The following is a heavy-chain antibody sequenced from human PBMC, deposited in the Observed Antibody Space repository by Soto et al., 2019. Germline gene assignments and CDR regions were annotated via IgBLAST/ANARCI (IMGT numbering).Heavy chain of an antibody. CDR2: IYHSGST. V-gene: IGHV4-4*02. D-gene: IGHD3-10*01. CDR3: ARDREGYYYGSGSYYNRYYYYYMDV. CDR1: SGSISSSNW. J-gene: IGHJ6*03. Sequence: SETLSLTCAVSSGSISSSNWWSWVRQPPGKGLEWIGEIYHSGSTNYNPSLKSRVTISVDKSKNQFSLKLSSVTAADTAVYYCARDREGYYYGSGSYYNRYYYYYMDVWGKGTTVTSP.